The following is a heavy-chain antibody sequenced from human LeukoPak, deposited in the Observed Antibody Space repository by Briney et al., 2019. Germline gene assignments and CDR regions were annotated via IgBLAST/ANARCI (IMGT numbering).Heavy chain of an antibody. CDR2: INHSGNT. CDR1: GGSFSDYY. CDR3: TFRGGWNAFDT. D-gene: IGHD3-10*01. J-gene: IGHJ3*02. Sequence: NPSETLSLTCAVYGGSFSDYYWTWIRQSPGKGLEWIGEINHSGNTKYNPSLKSRVTISVDTSKNQFSLNLSSVTAADTALYYCTFRGGWNAFDTWGQGTMVTVSS. V-gene: IGHV4-34*01.